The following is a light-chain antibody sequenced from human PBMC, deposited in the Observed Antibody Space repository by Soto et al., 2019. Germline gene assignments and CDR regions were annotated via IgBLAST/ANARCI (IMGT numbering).Light chain of an antibody. J-gene: IGKJ1*01. V-gene: IGKV1-39*01. CDR1: QSISNY. Sequence: DIQMTQSPSSLSASVGDRVTVTCRASQSISNYLNWYQQKPGKAPKVLIYDASSLQSGVPSRFSGRGSGADFTLTISSLQPEDFATYYCQQSYIIPWTFGQGTRVEIK. CDR3: QQSYIIPWT. CDR2: DAS.